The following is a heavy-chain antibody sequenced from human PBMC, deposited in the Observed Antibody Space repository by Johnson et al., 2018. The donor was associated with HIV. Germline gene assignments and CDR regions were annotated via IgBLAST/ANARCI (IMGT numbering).Heavy chain of an antibody. CDR1: GLTLSNAW. J-gene: IGHJ3*02. CDR3: ARDARYSRSWPDAFDI. D-gene: IGHD6-13*01. CDR2: IKRKTDDGTT. Sequence: VQLVESGGGLVKPGGSLRLSCAASGLTLSNAWMSWVRQAPGKGLEWVGRIKRKTDDGTTDFATPVKGRFTISRDDSENTLYLQMNSLKTEDTGVYYCARDARYSRSWPDAFDIWGQGTMVTVSP. V-gene: IGHV3-15*01.